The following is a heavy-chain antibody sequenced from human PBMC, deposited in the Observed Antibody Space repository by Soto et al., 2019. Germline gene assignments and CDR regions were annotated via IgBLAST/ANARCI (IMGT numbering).Heavy chain of an antibody. CDR1: GYTFTSYG. J-gene: IGHJ3*02. V-gene: IGHV1-18*01. D-gene: IGHD5-18*01. CDR3: ARDCEVDTGPPDAFDI. Sequence: QVQLVQSGAEVKKPGASVKVSCKASGYTFTSYGISWVRQAPGQGLEWMGWISAYNGNTNYAQKLQGRVTMTTDTSTSTVYMELRSLRSDDTAVYYCARDCEVDTGPPDAFDIWGQGTMVTVSS. CDR2: ISAYNGNT.